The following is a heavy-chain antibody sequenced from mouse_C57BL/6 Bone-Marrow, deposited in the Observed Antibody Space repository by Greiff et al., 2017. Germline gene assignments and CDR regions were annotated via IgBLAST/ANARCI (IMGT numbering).Heavy chain of an antibody. CDR3: AKNYGSSYYFDY. J-gene: IGHJ2*01. Sequence: VKLLESGAELVRPGTSVTVSCKASGYAFTNYLIEWVKQRPGQGLEWIGVINPGSGGTNYNEKFKGKATLTADKSSSTAYMQLSSLTSEDSAVYFCAKNYGSSYYFDYWGQGTTLTVSS. V-gene: IGHV1-54*01. CDR2: INPGSGGT. D-gene: IGHD1-1*01. CDR1: GYAFTNYL.